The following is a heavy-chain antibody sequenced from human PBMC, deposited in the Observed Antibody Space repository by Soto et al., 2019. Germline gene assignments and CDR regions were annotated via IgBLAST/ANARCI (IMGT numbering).Heavy chain of an antibody. CDR1: GYTFTSYD. J-gene: IGHJ5*02. CDR3: ARVVATITAWFDP. V-gene: IGHV1-8*01. Sequence: VASVKVSCKASGYTFTSYDINWVRQATGQGLEWMGWMNPNSGNTGYAQKFQGRVTMTRNTSISTAYMELSSLRSEDTAVYYCARVVATITAWFDPWGQGTLVTVSS. CDR2: MNPNSGNT. D-gene: IGHD5-12*01.